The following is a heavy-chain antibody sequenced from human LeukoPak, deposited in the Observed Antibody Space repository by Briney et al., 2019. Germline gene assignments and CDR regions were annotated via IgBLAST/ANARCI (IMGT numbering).Heavy chain of an antibody. CDR3: ARSSYSSSSSV. D-gene: IGHD6-6*01. Sequence: ETLSLTCTVSGGSISSGDYYWSWIRQPPGKGLEWVASINSDGSEGYYADVVKGRFTISRDNAKNSLYLQINSLRAEDTAVYYCARSSYSSSSSVWGQGTMVTVSS. V-gene: IGHV3-7*03. J-gene: IGHJ3*01. CDR2: INSDGSEG. CDR1: GGSISSGDYY.